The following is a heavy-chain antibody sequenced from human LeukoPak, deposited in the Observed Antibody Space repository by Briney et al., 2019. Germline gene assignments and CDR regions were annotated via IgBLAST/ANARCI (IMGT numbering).Heavy chain of an antibody. CDR1: GFTFSSYA. D-gene: IGHD2-15*01. CDR2: ISYDGGNK. CDR3: ARDHVVVVDSNPHY. Sequence: GGSLRLSCAASGFTFSSYAMHWVRQAPGKGLEWVAIISYDGGNKYYADFVKGRFTISRDNSKNTLYLQMNSLRAEDTAVYYCARDHVVVVDSNPHYWGQGTLVTVSS. J-gene: IGHJ4*02. V-gene: IGHV3-30*04.